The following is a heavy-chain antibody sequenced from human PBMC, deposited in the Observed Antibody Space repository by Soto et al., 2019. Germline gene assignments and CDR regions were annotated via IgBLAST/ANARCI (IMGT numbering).Heavy chain of an antibody. J-gene: IGHJ6*02. CDR2: IYYSGST. V-gene: IGHV4-59*01. Sequence: PSETLSLTCTVSGGSISSYYWSWIRQPPGKGLEWIGYIYYSGSTNYNPSLKSRVTISVDTSKNQFSLKLSSVTAADTAVYYCARDRLVVPAAIPEDFYYYYYGMDVWGQGTTVTVSS. CDR1: GGSISSYY. CDR3: ARDRLVVPAAIPEDFYYYYYGMDV. D-gene: IGHD2-2*02.